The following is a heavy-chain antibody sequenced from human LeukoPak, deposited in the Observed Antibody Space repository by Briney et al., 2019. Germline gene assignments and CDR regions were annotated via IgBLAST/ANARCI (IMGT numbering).Heavy chain of an antibody. Sequence: GGSLRLSCAASGFNVSTTYMSWVRQAPGKGLEWVSVIYSGGSTYYADSVKGRFTISRDNSKNTVYLQMNSLRAEDTAVYYCAGVGHGYCSGGSCSVSWGQGTLVTVSS. CDR1: GFNVSTTY. V-gene: IGHV3-53*01. CDR3: AGVGHGYCSGGSCSVS. D-gene: IGHD2-15*01. CDR2: IYSGGST. J-gene: IGHJ5*02.